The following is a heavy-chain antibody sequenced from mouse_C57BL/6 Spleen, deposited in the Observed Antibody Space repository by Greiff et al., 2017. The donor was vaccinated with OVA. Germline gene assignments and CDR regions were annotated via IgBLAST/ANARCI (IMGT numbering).Heavy chain of an antibody. CDR2: IWSGGST. Sequence: QVQLKESGPGLVQPSQSLSITCTVSGFSLTSYVVHWVRQSPGKGLEWLGVIWSGGSTDYNAAFISRLSISKDNSKSQVFFKMNSLQADDTAIYYCARGATVVGGYWYFDVWGTGTTVTVSS. D-gene: IGHD1-1*01. CDR1: GFSLTSYV. V-gene: IGHV2-2*01. J-gene: IGHJ1*03. CDR3: ARGATVVGGYWYFDV.